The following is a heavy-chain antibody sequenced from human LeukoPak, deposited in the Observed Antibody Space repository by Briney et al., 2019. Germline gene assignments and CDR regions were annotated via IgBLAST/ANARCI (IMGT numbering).Heavy chain of an antibody. D-gene: IGHD1-26*01. J-gene: IGHJ4*02. V-gene: IGHV3-48*02. CDR2: ISSSSSTI. CDR3: AKAPRPWVGGATGSRYYFDY. Sequence: TGGSLRLSCAASGFTFSSYSMNWVRQAPGKGLEWVSYISSSSSTIYYADSVKGRFTISRDNAKNSLYLQMNSLRDEDTAVYYCAKAPRPWVGGATGSRYYFDYWGQGTLVTVSS. CDR1: GFTFSSYS.